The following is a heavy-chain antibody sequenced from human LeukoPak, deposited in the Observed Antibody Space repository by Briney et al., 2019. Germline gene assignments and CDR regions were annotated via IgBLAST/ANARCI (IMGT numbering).Heavy chain of an antibody. D-gene: IGHD3-10*01. Sequence: PSETLSLTCAVYGGSFNGYYWSWIRQPPGKGLEWIGEINHSGSTNYNPSLKSRVTISVDTSKNQFSLKLSSVTAADTAVYYCARGRSPTYYYGSGSYPTPPYFDYWGQGTLVTVSS. CDR1: GGSFNGYY. J-gene: IGHJ4*02. CDR2: INHSGST. CDR3: ARGRSPTYYYGSGSYPTPPYFDY. V-gene: IGHV4-34*01.